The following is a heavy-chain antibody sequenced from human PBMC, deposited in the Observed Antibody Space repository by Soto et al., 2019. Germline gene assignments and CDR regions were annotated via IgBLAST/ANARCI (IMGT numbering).Heavy chain of an antibody. J-gene: IGHJ6*02. CDR1: GGPITNY. CDR3: ARVNLDYVTGMDV. CDR2: IYDSGST. Sequence: SETLSLTCTVSGGPITNYWSWIRQHPGKGLEWIGYIYDSGSTYYNPSLKSRVTMSLDTSKNQLSLKLTSVTAADTAVYYCARVNLDYVTGMDVWGQGTTVTVS. D-gene: IGHD4-17*01. V-gene: IGHV4-31*03.